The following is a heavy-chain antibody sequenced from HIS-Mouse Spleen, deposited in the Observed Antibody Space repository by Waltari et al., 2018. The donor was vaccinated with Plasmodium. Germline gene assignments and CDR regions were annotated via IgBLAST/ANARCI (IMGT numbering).Heavy chain of an antibody. CDR1: GFTFSRYW. CDR3: ASSWYWYFDL. J-gene: IGHJ2*01. D-gene: IGHD6-13*01. Sequence: EVQLVESGGGWVQPGGSLRPSCAASGFTFSRYWMSWVRQAPGKGLEWVANIKQDGSEKYYVDSVKGRFTISRDNAKNSLYLQMNSLRAEDTAVYYCASSWYWYFDLWGRGTLVTVSS. V-gene: IGHV3-7*01. CDR2: IKQDGSEK.